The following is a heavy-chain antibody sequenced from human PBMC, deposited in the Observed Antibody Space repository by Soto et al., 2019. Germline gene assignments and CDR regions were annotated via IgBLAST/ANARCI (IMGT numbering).Heavy chain of an antibody. CDR2: ISSSSSYT. Sequence: PGGSLRRSCAASGFTFSGYYMSWIRQAPGKGLEWVSYISSSSSYTNYADSVKGRFTISRDNAKNSLYLQMNSLRAEDTAVYYCARTPDCTNGVCSAGFDYWGQGTLVTVSS. J-gene: IGHJ4*02. V-gene: IGHV3-11*06. CDR1: GFTFSGYY. D-gene: IGHD2-8*01. CDR3: ARTPDCTNGVCSAGFDY.